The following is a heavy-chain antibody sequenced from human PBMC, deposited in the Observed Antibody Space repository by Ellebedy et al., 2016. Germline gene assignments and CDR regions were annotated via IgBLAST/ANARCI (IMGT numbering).Heavy chain of an antibody. Sequence: ASVKVSCKVPGYNFTALSMHWVRQAPGKGLEWMGGFDPEDDETIYAQKFQGRVTMTEDTSTDTAYMELSSLRSDDTAVYYCAAIVVVPAAMPYYYYYFGMDVWGQGTTVTVSS. CDR3: AAIVVVPAAMPYYYYYFGMDV. J-gene: IGHJ6*02. CDR1: GYNFTALS. CDR2: FDPEDDET. D-gene: IGHD2-2*01. V-gene: IGHV1-24*01.